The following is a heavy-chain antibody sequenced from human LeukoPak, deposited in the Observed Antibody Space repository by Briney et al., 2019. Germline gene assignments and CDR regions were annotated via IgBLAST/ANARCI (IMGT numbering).Heavy chain of an antibody. J-gene: IGHJ5*02. V-gene: IGHV5-51*01. D-gene: IGHD1-26*01. CDR1: GHSFHNYW. CDR2: VHLGNSDI. Sequence: GESLKISCKASGHSFHNYWLGWVRQMPGKGLEWMGIVHLGNSDIQYSPSFQGQVTISVDTSITTAYLYWRSLKASDTAMYYCATRRYSGSPNYFDPWGQGTLVTVPS. CDR3: ATRRYSGSPNYFDP.